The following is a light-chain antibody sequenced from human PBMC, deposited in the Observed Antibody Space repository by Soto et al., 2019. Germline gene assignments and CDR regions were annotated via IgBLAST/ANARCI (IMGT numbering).Light chain of an antibody. CDR1: QSVSSNN. J-gene: IGKJ5*01. CDR3: QQYDNSFT. CDR2: GAS. Sequence: EIVLTQSPGILSLSPGERATLSCRASQSVSSNNLAWYHQKPGQTPRLLIYGASSRATGIPDRFSGSGSGTDFTLTISRLEPEDFAVYYCQQYDNSFTFGQGTRLEIE. V-gene: IGKV3-20*01.